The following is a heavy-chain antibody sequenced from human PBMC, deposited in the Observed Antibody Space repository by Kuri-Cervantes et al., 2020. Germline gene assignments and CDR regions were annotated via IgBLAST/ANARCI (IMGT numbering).Heavy chain of an antibody. D-gene: IGHD4-17*01. CDR3: ARDRWDYGVELGAFDI. Sequence: GESLKISCAASGFTFSNAWMSWVRQAPGKGLEWVAVISYDGSNKYYADSVKGRFTISRDNSKNTLYLQMNSLRAEDTAVYYCARDRWDYGVELGAFDIWGQGTMVTVSS. CDR1: GFTFSNAW. V-gene: IGHV3-30-3*01. CDR2: ISYDGSNK. J-gene: IGHJ3*02.